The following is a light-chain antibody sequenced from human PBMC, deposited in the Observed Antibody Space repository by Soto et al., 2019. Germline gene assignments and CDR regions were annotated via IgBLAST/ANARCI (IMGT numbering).Light chain of an antibody. CDR3: QQYSDWRPQ. V-gene: IGKV3-15*01. CDR1: QSVSSN. J-gene: IGKJ1*01. CDR2: GAS. Sequence: EIVMTQSPATLSVSPGERATLHCRASQSVSSNLGWYQHKPGQAPRLLIYGASTRATGIPARFSGSGSGTDFTLTISGLQSEDFAVYYCQQYSDWRPQFGQGTKVDIK.